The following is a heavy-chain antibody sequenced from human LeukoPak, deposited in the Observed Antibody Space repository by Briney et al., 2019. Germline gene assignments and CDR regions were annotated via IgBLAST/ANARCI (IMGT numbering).Heavy chain of an antibody. CDR1: GFTFSSYW. CDR2: INSDGSST. D-gene: IGHD3-22*01. V-gene: IGHV3-74*01. J-gene: IGHJ4*02. Sequence: PGGSLRLSCAASGFTFSSYWMHWVRQAPGKGLVWVSRINSDGSSTSYADSVKGRFTISRDNAKNTLYLQMNSLRAEDTAVYYCAKYPWGHRDSSGHRPYYFDYWGQGTLVTVSS. CDR3: AKYPWGHRDSSGHRPYYFDY.